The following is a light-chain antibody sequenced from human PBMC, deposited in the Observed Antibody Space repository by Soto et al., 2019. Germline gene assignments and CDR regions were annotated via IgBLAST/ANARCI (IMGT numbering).Light chain of an antibody. CDR2: GES. V-gene: IGKV3D-7*01. J-gene: IGKJ1*01. CDR3: HKDFNLPWT. CDR1: QSVSSY. Sequence: EIVVTQAPATLSLSPGERATLPCRASQSVSSYLAWYQQKPGQAPRIIIYGESTRATGIPDRFSGSGSGTELNLTISRLQPEDFAVYFCHKDFNLPWTCGQGTKVDIK.